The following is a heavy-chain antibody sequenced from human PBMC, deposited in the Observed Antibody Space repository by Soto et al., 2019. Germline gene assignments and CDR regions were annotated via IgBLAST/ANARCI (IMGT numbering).Heavy chain of an antibody. CDR1: GFTFSNYW. D-gene: IGHD3-10*01. V-gene: IGHV3-74*01. CDR3: ARVKSGSYDWFDP. Sequence: GXSRRLSCAASGFTFSNYWLHWFRQAPGKGLMWVSRINTDGSRTTYADSVQGRFAISRDNAKNTLYLQMNSLRAEDTAVYYCARVKSGSYDWFDPWGQGTLVTAPQ. J-gene: IGHJ5*02. CDR2: INTDGSRT.